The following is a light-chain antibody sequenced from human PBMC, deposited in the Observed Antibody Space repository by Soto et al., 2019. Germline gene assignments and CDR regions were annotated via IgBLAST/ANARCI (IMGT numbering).Light chain of an antibody. J-gene: IGKJ4*01. CDR3: QQYGSSHPLT. V-gene: IGKV3-20*01. CDR1: QSVSSSY. Sequence: EIVLTQSPGTLSLSPGERATLSCRASQSVSSSYLAWYQQKPGQAPRLLIYGASSRATGIPDRFSGSGSGTDFNLTISRLEPEDFAVYYCQQYGSSHPLTFGGGTKVEIK. CDR2: GAS.